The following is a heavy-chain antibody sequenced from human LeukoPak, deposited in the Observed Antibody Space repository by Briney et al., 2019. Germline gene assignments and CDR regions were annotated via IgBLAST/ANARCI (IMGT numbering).Heavy chain of an antibody. CDR2: INSDGSST. V-gene: IGHV3-74*01. D-gene: IGHD3-22*01. CDR3: ALMIVVVPWGFDP. Sequence: GGSLRLSCAASGFTFSSYWMHWVRQAPGKGLVWVSRINSDGSSTSYADSVKGRFTISRDNAKNTLYLQMNSLRAEDTAVCYCALMIVVVPWGFDPWGQGTLVTVSS. J-gene: IGHJ5*02. CDR1: GFTFSSYW.